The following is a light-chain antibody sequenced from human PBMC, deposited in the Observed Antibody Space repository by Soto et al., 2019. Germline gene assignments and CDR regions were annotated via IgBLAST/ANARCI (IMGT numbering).Light chain of an antibody. CDR1: HNISSW. V-gene: IGKV1-5*03. CDR2: KAS. J-gene: IGKJ4*01. Sequence: DIQMTQSPPTLSTSVGDRVTITCRASHNISSWLAWYQQKPGKAPKLLIYKASSLESGVPSRFSGSGSETEFALTISSLQPDDFATYFCQQYSSYSLPTFGGGTKVDIK. CDR3: QQYSSYSLPT.